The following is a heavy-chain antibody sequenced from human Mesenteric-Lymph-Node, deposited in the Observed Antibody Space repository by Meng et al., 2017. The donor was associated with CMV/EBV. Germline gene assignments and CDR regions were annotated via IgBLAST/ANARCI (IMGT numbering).Heavy chain of an antibody. CDR3: ARDRLSIAVAAGVFDY. CDR2: ISSSSSYI. D-gene: IGHD6-19*01. V-gene: IGHV3-21*01. CDR1: GFTFSSYS. Sequence: GESLKISCAASGFTFSSYSMNWVRQAPGKGLEWVSSISSSSSYIYYADSVKGRFTISRDNAKNSLYLQMNSLRAEDTAVYYCARDRLSIAVAAGVFDYWGQGTLVTSPQ. J-gene: IGHJ4*02.